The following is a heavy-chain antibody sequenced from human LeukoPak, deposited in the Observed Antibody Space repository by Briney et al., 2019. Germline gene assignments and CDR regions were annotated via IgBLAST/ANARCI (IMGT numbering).Heavy chain of an antibody. J-gene: IGHJ4*02. V-gene: IGHV1-2*02. Sequence: GASVKVSCKASGGTFSSYAISWVRQAPGQGLEWMGWINPNSGGTNYAQKFQGRVTMTRDTSISTAYMELSRLRSDDTAVYYCARGPYSSGWLFDYWGQGTLVTVSS. CDR2: INPNSGGT. D-gene: IGHD6-19*01. CDR3: ARGPYSSGWLFDY. CDR1: GGTFSSYA.